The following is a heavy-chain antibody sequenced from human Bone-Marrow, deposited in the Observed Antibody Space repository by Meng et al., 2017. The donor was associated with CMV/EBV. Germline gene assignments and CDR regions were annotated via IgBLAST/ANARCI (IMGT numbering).Heavy chain of an antibody. J-gene: IGHJ5*02. CDR3: ARGRRGSIVVVPAAIGHNWFDP. V-gene: IGHV4-30-4*08. Sequence: SLTCTVSGGSISSGDYYWSWIRQPPGKGLEWIGYIYYSGSTYYNPSLKSRVTISVDTSKNQFSLKLSSVTAADTAVYYCARGRRGSIVVVPAAIGHNWFDPWGQGTLVTVSS. CDR1: GGSISSGDYY. D-gene: IGHD2-2*02. CDR2: IYYSGST.